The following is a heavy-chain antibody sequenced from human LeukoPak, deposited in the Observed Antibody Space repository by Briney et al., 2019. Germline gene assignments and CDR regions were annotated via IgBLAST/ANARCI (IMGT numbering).Heavy chain of an antibody. D-gene: IGHD3-3*01. Sequence: GGSLRLSCAASGFTFSSYAVHWVRQAPGKGLEWVAVISYDGSNKYYADSVKGRFTISRDNSKNTLYLQMNSLRTGDTAVYYCARDFLLQNDYGMDVWGQGTTVTVSS. CDR1: GFTFSSYA. CDR2: ISYDGSNK. J-gene: IGHJ6*02. CDR3: ARDFLLQNDYGMDV. V-gene: IGHV3-30-3*01.